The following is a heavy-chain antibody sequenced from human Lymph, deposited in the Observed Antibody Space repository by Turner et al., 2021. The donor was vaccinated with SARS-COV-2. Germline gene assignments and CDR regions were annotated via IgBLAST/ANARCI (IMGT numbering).Heavy chain of an antibody. CDR3: ERVVGGFGELGYYYYYGMDV. J-gene: IGHJ6*02. V-gene: IGHV1-69*10. D-gene: IGHD3-10*01. Sequence: QVQLVPSGAEVKKPGSSVKFSCTASGGTFSSYAISWVRQAPGQGLEGMGGIIPILGIATNEQKFQGRVTITADKTTSTAYMERSSLRSEDTAVFYWERVVGGFGELGYYYYYGMDVWGQGTTVTVSS. CDR1: GGTFSSYA. CDR2: IIPILGIA.